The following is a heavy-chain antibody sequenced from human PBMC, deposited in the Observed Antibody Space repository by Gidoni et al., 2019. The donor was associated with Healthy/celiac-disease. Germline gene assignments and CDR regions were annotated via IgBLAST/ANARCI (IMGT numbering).Heavy chain of an antibody. V-gene: IGHV3-33*01. CDR1: GLHLRSYG. CDR2: IWYDGSNK. Sequence: QVRRVESGGGVVQPGRSLRRSCAASGLHLRSYGRHGVRRAPGKGLEWVVVIWYDGSNKSQADSVTGPFTTSRDNSKTSLYLQMNSLSAEDTAVYYRARGWDYYGSGWIDPWGQGTLVTVSS. D-gene: IGHD3-10*01. CDR3: ARGWDYYGSGWIDP. J-gene: IGHJ5*02.